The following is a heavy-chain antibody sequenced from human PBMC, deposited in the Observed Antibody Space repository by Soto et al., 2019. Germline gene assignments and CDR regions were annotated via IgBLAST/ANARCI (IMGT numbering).Heavy chain of an antibody. Sequence: ASVKVSCKASGYTFSDYYIHWVRQASGQGLEWMGWINPNSGGTKYAPKFQGGVTMTRDTSITTAYMELSRLRSGDTAVYYCAREPATAKPEGVDFWGQGTLVTVSS. CDR3: AREPATAKPEGVDF. D-gene: IGHD1-1*01. CDR1: GYTFSDYY. J-gene: IGHJ4*02. V-gene: IGHV1-2*02. CDR2: INPNSGGT.